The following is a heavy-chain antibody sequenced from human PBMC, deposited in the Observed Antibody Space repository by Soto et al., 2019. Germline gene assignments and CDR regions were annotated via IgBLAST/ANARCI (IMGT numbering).Heavy chain of an antibody. CDR2: IYSNDDK. CDR1: GFSLTTSGVG. V-gene: IGHV2-5*01. D-gene: IGHD3-10*01. J-gene: IGHJ6*02. CDR3: SHMKDSGLFGMDV. Sequence: SWPTLVNHTDALTLSCNFCGFSLTTSGVGVGWIRQPPGKALEWLALIYSNDDKRYSPSLKSRLTITKDTSKNQVVLTMTNVDPVDTATYYCSHMKDSGLFGMDVWGQGTTVTVSS.